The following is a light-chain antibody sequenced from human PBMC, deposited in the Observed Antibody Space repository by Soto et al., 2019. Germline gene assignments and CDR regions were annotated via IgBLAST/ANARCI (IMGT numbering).Light chain of an antibody. Sequence: QSALTQPASVSGSPAQSITISCTGTSSDVGAYNYISWYQQHPGKAPKLMIYEVSNRPSGVSTRFSGSKSGNTASLTISGLQAEDEGDYYCSTYINSITFVIFGGGTKLTVL. CDR1: SSDVGAYNY. J-gene: IGLJ2*01. CDR2: EVS. V-gene: IGLV2-14*01. CDR3: STYINSITFVI.